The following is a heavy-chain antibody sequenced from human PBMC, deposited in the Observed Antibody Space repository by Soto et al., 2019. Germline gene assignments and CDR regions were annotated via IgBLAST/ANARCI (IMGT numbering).Heavy chain of an antibody. CDR2: ISGSGDGT. D-gene: IGHD5-18*01. CDR1: GFTSSSFA. Sequence: PGGSLRLSCAASGFTSSSFALSWVRQAPGKGLEWVSAISGSGDGTDYADSVKGRFTISRDNSKNTLYLQMNSLRAEDTAVYYCAGPGYSSQDYWGQGALVTVSS. J-gene: IGHJ4*02. V-gene: IGHV3-23*01. CDR3: AGPGYSSQDY.